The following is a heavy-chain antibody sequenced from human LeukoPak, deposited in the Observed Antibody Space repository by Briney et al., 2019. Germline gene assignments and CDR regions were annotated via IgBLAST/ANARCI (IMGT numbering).Heavy chain of an antibody. CDR2: FYSGGST. Sequence: GVSLRLSCAPSGFTVSDNYMSWVRQAPGKGLEWVSVFYSGGSTRYADSVKGRFTISRDNSKNTLYLQLNSLRAEDTAVYFCASSSWSSEYFHYWGQGTLVTVSS. CDR1: GFTVSDNY. D-gene: IGHD6-13*01. J-gene: IGHJ1*01. V-gene: IGHV3-66*01. CDR3: ASSSWSSEYFHY.